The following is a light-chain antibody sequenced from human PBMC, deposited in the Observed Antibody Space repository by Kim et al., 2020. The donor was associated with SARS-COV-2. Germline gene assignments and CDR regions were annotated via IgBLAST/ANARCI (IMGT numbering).Light chain of an antibody. CDR3: QSYDNSLRGYV. V-gene: IGLV1-40*01. CDR2: DNT. J-gene: IGLJ1*01. CDR1: SSNIGAGFD. Sequence: QSVLTQPPSVSGAPGQRVTISCTGSSSNIGAGFDVHWYQHLPGTAPKLLIFDNTNRPSGVPDRFPGSKSGTSASLAITGLQAEDEADYYCQSYDNSLRGYVFGTGTKVTVL.